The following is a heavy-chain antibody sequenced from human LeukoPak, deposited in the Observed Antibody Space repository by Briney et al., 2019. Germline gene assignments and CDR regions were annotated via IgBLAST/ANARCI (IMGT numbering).Heavy chain of an antibody. CDR2: ISYDGSNK. V-gene: IGHV3-30-3*01. CDR3: ARDGVVRGVIYFNWFDP. CDR1: GFTFSSYA. J-gene: IGHJ5*02. Sequence: PGGSLRLSYAASGFTFSSYAMHWVRQAPGKGLEWVAVISYDGSNKYYADSVKGRFTISRDNSKNTLYLQMNSLRAEDTAVYYCARDGVVRGVIYFNWFDPWGQGTLVTVSS. D-gene: IGHD3-10*01.